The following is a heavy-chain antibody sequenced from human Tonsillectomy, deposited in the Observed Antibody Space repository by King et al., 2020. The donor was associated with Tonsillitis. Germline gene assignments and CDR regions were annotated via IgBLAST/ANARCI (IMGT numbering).Heavy chain of an antibody. CDR2: IDYRGST. Sequence: LQLQESGPGLVKPSETLSLTCTVSGGSISNNDYFWGWIRQPPGKGLEWIGSIDYRGSTYYNPSLKSRVTISVDTSKNQFSLKLSSVTAADTAVYYCAREGYDYLWGSYRYWFDLWGQGTLVTVSS. D-gene: IGHD3-16*02. V-gene: IGHV4-39*01. CDR1: GGSISNNDYF. CDR3: AREGYDYLWGSYRYWFDL. J-gene: IGHJ5*02.